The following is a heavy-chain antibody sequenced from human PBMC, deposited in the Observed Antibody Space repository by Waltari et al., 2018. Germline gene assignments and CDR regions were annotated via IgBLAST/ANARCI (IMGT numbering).Heavy chain of an antibody. D-gene: IGHD2-15*01. CDR1: GGSFSGYY. V-gene: IGHV4-34*01. CDR3: AKATMVVDGVSDY. CDR2: IYHSGST. J-gene: IGHJ4*02. Sequence: QVQLQQWGAGLLKPSETLSLTCAVYGGSFSGYYWSWIRQPPGKGLEWIGSIYHSGSTYYNPSLKSRVTISVDTSKNQFSLKLSSVTATDTAVYYCAKATMVVDGVSDYWGQGTLVTVSS.